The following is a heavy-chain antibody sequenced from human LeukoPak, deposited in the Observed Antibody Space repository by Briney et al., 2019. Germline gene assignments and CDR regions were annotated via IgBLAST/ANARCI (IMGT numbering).Heavy chain of an antibody. Sequence: HPGGSLRLSCAASGFTFSSYAMHWVRQAPGKGLEWVAVVGNDEKTIFYADSLKGRFTISRDNSKNTLFLQMNSLRDEDTAVYYCARERQMGATPFDYWGQGSLVTVSS. CDR1: GFTFSSYA. CDR2: VGNDEKTI. J-gene: IGHJ4*02. CDR3: ARERQMGATPFDY. V-gene: IGHV3-30*04. D-gene: IGHD1-26*01.